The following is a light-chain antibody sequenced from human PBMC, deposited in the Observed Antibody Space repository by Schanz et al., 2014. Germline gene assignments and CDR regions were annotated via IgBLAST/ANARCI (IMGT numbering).Light chain of an antibody. CDR1: HDIRNE. J-gene: IGKJ1*01. V-gene: IGKV1-6*01. Sequence: AIQMTQSPSSLSASVGDRVTITCRARHDIRNELGWYQQKPGKAPKLLIYAASTLQSGVPSRFSGTGSGTDFTLTIASLRPEVFATYYCLQDYNYPVTFGQGTKVEIK. CDR2: AAS. CDR3: LQDYNYPVT.